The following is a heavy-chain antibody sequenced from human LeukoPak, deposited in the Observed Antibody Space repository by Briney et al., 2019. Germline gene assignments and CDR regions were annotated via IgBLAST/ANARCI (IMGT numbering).Heavy chain of an antibody. CDR2: INSDGSST. Sequence: GGSLRLSCAASGFTFSSYWMHWVRQAPGKGLVWASRINSDGSSTSYADSVKGRFTISRDNAKNTLYLQMNSLRAEDTAVYYCAREDYDYVWGSYRPLDYWGQGTLVTVSS. J-gene: IGHJ4*02. CDR3: AREDYDYVWGSYRPLDY. CDR1: GFTFSSYW. D-gene: IGHD3-16*02. V-gene: IGHV3-74*01.